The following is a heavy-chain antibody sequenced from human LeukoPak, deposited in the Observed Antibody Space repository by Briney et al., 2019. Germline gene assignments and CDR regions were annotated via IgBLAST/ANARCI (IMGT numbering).Heavy chain of an antibody. CDR2: IKQDGSEK. D-gene: IGHD3-22*01. Sequence: GGSLRLSCAASGFTFSSYWMSWVRQAPGKGLEWVANIKQDGSEKYYVDSVKGRFTISRDNAKNSLYLQMNSLRAEDTAVYYCARDLGIVRYYDSSGPSDYWGQGTLVTVSS. CDR1: GFTFSSYW. J-gene: IGHJ4*02. V-gene: IGHV3-7*01. CDR3: ARDLGIVRYYDSSGPSDY.